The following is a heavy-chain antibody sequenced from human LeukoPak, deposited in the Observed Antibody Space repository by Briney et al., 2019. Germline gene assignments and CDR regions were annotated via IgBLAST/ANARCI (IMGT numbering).Heavy chain of an antibody. Sequence: GGSLRLSCAASGFTFSSYAMHWVRQAPGKGLEWVAVISYDGSNKYYADSVKGRFTISRDNSKNTLYLQMNSLRAEDTAVYYCARGGYSGYDPRNWFDPWGQGTLVTVSS. CDR2: ISYDGSNK. CDR1: GFTFSSYA. V-gene: IGHV3-30-3*01. J-gene: IGHJ5*02. D-gene: IGHD5-12*01. CDR3: ARGGYSGYDPRNWFDP.